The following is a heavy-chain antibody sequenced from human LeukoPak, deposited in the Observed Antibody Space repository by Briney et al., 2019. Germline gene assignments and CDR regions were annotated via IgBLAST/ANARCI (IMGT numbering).Heavy chain of an antibody. CDR1: GFTFSSYG. CDR3: AKVDSSGSTANY. D-gene: IGHD3-22*01. J-gene: IGHJ4*02. V-gene: IGHV3-30*02. Sequence: PGGSLRLSCAAPGFTFSSYGMHWVRQAPGKGLEWVAFIRYDGSNKYYADSVKGRFTISRDNSKNTLYLQMNSLRAEDTAVYYCAKVDSSGSTANYWGQGTLVTVSS. CDR2: IRYDGSNK.